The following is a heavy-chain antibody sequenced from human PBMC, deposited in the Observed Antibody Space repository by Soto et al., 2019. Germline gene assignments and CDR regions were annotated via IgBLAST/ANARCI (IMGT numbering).Heavy chain of an antibody. CDR1: GGSFSGYY. CDR2: INHSGST. CDR3: AGAPGGSSWFFVY. J-gene: IGHJ4*02. V-gene: IGHV4-34*01. Sequence: PSETLSLTCAVYGGSFSGYYWSWIRQPPGKGLEWIGEINHSGSTNYNPSLKSRVTISVDTSKNQFSLKLSSVTAADTAVYYCAGAPGGSSWFFVYWGQGTLVNVSS. D-gene: IGHD6-13*01.